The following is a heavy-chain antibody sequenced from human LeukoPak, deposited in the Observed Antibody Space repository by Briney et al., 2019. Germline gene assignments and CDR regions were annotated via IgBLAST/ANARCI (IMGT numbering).Heavy chain of an antibody. CDR3: ARFGGDESGSYYISYYYYYYMDV. D-gene: IGHD3-10*01. V-gene: IGHV1-8*01. CDR1: GYTFTSYD. CDR2: MNPNSGNT. Sequence: ASVKVSCKASGYTFTSYDINWVRQATGQGLEWMRWMNPNSGNTGYAQKFQGRVTMTRNTSISTAYMELSSLRSEDTAVYYCARFGGDESGSYYISYYYYYYMDVWGKGTTVTVSS. J-gene: IGHJ6*03.